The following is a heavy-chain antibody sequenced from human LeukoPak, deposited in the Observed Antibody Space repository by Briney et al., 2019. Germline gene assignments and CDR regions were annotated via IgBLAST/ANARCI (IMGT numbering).Heavy chain of an antibody. Sequence: ASVKVSCKASGYTFTSYGISWVRQAPGQGLEWMGWISAYNGNTNYAQKLQGRVTMTTDTSTSTAYMELRSLRSDDTAVYYCARFYYGDYETSNAFDIWGQGTMVTVSS. CDR1: GYTFTSYG. CDR3: ARFYYGDYETSNAFDI. D-gene: IGHD4-17*01. V-gene: IGHV1-18*01. J-gene: IGHJ3*02. CDR2: ISAYNGNT.